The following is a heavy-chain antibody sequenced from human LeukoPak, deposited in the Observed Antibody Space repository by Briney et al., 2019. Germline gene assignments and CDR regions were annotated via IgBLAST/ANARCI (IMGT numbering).Heavy chain of an antibody. D-gene: IGHD1-26*01. V-gene: IGHV4-61*02. CDR3: ARARGSYHDY. J-gene: IGHJ4*02. Sequence: PSQTLSLTCTVSGGSISSGSYYWSWIRQPAGKGLEWIGRIYTSGSTNYNPSLKSRVTISVDTSKNQFSLKLSSATAADTAVYYCARARGSYHDYWGQGTLVTVSS. CDR2: IYTSGST. CDR1: GGSISSGSYY.